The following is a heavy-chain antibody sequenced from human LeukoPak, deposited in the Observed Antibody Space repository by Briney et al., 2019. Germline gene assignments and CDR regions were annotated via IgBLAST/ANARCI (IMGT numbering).Heavy chain of an antibody. D-gene: IGHD6-19*01. CDR1: GFTFSSYA. CDR3: ATWGIAVALFDY. J-gene: IGHJ4*02. CDR2: ISYDGSNK. V-gene: IGHV3-30*04. Sequence: GGSLRLSCAASGFTFSSYAMHWVRQAPGKGLEWVAVISYDGSNKYYADSVKGRFTISRDNSKNTLYLQMNSLRAEDTAVYYCATWGIAVALFDYWGQGTLVTVSS.